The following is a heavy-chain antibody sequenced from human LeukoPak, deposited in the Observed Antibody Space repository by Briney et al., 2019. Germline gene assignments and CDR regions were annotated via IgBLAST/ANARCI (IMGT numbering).Heavy chain of an antibody. J-gene: IGHJ3*02. CDR3: VSYDILTGNDAFDI. CDR1: GFTFSSYS. Sequence: GGSLRLSCAASGFTFSSYSMNWVRQAPGKGLEWVSSISSSSSYIYYADSVKGRFTISRDNAKNSLYLQMNSLRAEDTAVYYCVSYDILTGNDAFDIWGQGTMVTVSS. D-gene: IGHD3-9*01. CDR2: ISSSSSYI. V-gene: IGHV3-21*01.